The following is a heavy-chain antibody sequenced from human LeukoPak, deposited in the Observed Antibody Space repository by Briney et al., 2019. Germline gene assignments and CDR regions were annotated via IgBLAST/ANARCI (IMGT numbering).Heavy chain of an antibody. CDR2: ISAYNGNT. D-gene: IGHD3-16*02. J-gene: IGHJ4*02. Sequence: ASVKVSCKASGYTFTSYGFSWMRQAPGQGLEWMGWISAYNGNTNYAQNIQGRATMTTDTSTSTAYMELRSLRSDDTAVYYCARGLGSYPEIPLDYWGQGTLVTVSS. CDR1: GYTFTSYG. V-gene: IGHV1-18*01. CDR3: ARGLGSYPEIPLDY.